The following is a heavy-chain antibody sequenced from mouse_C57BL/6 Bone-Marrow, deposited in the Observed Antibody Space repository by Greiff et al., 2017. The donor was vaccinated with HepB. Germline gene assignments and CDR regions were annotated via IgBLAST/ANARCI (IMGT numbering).Heavy chain of an antibody. CDR1: GFTFSDAW. Sequence: EVKVEESGGGLVQPGGSMKLSCAASGFTFSDAWMDWVRQSPEKGLEWVAEIRNKANNHATYYAESVKGRFTISRDDSKSSVYLQMNSLRAEDTGIYYCTRLGGYDDAYWYFDVWGTGTTVTVSS. D-gene: IGHD2-2*01. CDR2: IRNKANNHAT. J-gene: IGHJ1*03. V-gene: IGHV6-6*01. CDR3: TRLGGYDDAYWYFDV.